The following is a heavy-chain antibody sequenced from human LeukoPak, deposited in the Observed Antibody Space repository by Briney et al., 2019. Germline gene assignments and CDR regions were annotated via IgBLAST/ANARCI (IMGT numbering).Heavy chain of an antibody. V-gene: IGHV3-48*01. CDR1: GFTFSSYS. J-gene: IGHJ4*02. Sequence: GGSLRLSCAASGFTFSSYSMNWVRQAPGKGLEWVSYISSSSSTIYYADSVKGRFTISRDNARNSLYLQINSLRAEDTAVYYCASQQWLVPPFDYWGQGTLVTVSS. CDR2: ISSSSSTI. D-gene: IGHD6-19*01. CDR3: ASQQWLVPPFDY.